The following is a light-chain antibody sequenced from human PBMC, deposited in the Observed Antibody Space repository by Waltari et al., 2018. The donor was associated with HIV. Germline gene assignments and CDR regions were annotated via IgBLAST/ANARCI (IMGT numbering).Light chain of an antibody. Sequence: QSALTQPASVAGSPAQSTHPSATGTDTDHPASSWSHHRPADAPHVIIFEVVNRPSGVSNRFSGSRSGNTASLTISGLLAEDEADYFCTSYISSAIPVFGGGTKVTVL. CDR2: EVV. CDR3: TSYISSAIPV. V-gene: IGLV2-14*01. J-gene: IGLJ2*01. CDR1: DTDHPAS.